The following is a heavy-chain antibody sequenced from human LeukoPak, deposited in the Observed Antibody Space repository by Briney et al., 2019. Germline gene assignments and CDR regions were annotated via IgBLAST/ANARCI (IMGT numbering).Heavy chain of an antibody. J-gene: IGHJ6*03. CDR2: INHSGST. CDR1: GGSFSGYY. V-gene: IGHV4-34*01. D-gene: IGHD6-13*01. CDR3: ARGSSSWLDYYIDV. Sequence: SETLSLTCAVYGGSFSGYYWSWIRQPPGKGLEWIGEINHSGSTNYNPSLKSRVTISVDTSKNQFSLKLSSVTAADTAVYYCARGSSSWLDYYIDVWAKGTTVTVSS.